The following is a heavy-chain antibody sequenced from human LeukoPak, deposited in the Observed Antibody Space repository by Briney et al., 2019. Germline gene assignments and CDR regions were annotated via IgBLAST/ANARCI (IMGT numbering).Heavy chain of an antibody. Sequence: GGSLRLSCAASGFTFSDYYMGWIRQAPGKGLEWVSYITSSGSSIYYADSVKGRFTMSRDNAKKSLYLQMNSLRAEDTAVYYCARAKYDSSGYYYSGFDIWGQGTMVTVSS. D-gene: IGHD3-22*01. CDR2: ITSSGSSI. J-gene: IGHJ3*02. CDR1: GFTFSDYY. CDR3: ARAKYDSSGYYYSGFDI. V-gene: IGHV3-11*04.